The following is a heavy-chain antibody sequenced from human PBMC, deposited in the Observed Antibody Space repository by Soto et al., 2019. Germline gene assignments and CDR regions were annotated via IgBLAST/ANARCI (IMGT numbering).Heavy chain of an antibody. J-gene: IGHJ4*02. CDR3: TRAPVSGSYCFDF. D-gene: IGHD1-26*01. V-gene: IGHV4-61*01. Sequence: QVQLQESGSGLVKPSETLSLTCTVSGGSVSSGNYYWNWIRQPPGKGLEWIGYIFHTGTTNYNPSLMSRVTISLDTSMNQFSLKLSSVTPADTAVYYCTRAPVSGSYCFDFWGQGTPVTVSS. CDR2: IFHTGTT. CDR1: GGSVSSGNYY.